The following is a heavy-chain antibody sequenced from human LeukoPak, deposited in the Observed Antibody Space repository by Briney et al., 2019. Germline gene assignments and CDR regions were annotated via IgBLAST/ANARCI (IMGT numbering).Heavy chain of an antibody. Sequence: SETLSLTCTVSGGSISSSSYYWGWIRQPPGKGLEWIGSIYYSGSTYYNPSLKSRVTISVDTSKNQFSLKLSSVTAADTAVYYCASRALYYDILTGYYSHWFDPWGQGTLVTVSS. D-gene: IGHD3-9*01. CDR2: IYYSGST. J-gene: IGHJ5*02. CDR3: ASRALYYDILTGYYSHWFDP. CDR1: GGSISSSSYY. V-gene: IGHV4-39*07.